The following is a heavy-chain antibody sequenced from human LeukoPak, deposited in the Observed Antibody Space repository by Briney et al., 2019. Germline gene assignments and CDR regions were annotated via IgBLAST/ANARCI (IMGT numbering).Heavy chain of an antibody. CDR1: GFTFSSYA. Sequence: GRSLRLSCAASGFTFSSYAMHWVRQAPGKGLEWVAVISYDGSNKYYADSVKGRFTISRDNSRNTLYLQMNSLRAEDTAVYYCARSHCSSTSCYLGDYWGQGTLVTVSS. CDR2: ISYDGSNK. V-gene: IGHV3-30-3*01. CDR3: ARSHCSSTSCYLGDY. J-gene: IGHJ4*02. D-gene: IGHD2-2*01.